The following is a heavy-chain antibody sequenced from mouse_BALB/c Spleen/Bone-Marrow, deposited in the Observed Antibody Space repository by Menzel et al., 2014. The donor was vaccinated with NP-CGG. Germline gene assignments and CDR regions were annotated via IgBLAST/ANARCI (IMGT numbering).Heavy chain of an antibody. CDR2: IDPANGNT. CDR3: AKYGGLRYAMDY. CDR1: GFHIKDTY. Sequence: VQLQQSGAELVKPGASVKLSCTASGFHIKDTYMHWVKQRPEQGLEWIGRIDPANGNTKYDPKFQGKATITADTSSNTAYLQLSSLTSEDTAVYYCAKYGGLRYAMDYWGQGTSVTVSS. D-gene: IGHD2-4*01. J-gene: IGHJ4*01. V-gene: IGHV14-3*02.